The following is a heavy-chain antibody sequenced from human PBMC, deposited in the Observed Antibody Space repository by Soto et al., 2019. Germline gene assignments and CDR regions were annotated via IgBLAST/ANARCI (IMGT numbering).Heavy chain of an antibody. CDR1: GYSFTSYW. V-gene: IGHV5-51*01. CDR2: IYPGNSDT. J-gene: IGHJ4*02. D-gene: IGHD7-27*01. CDR3: ARIPRSRSLMNWGYDY. Sequence: PGESLKISCKGSGYSFTSYWIGWVRQMPGKGLEWMGIIYPGNSDTRYSPSFQGQVTISADKSISTANLQWSSLKASDTAMYYCARIPRSRSLMNWGYDYWGQGTLVTVSS.